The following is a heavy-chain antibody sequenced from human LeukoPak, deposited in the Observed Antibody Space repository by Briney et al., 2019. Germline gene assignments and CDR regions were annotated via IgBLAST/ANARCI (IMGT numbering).Heavy chain of an antibody. V-gene: IGHV4-39*01. Sequence: SETLSLTCTVSGGSISSSSYYWGWIRQPPGKGLEWNGIIYYSGSTYYNPSLKSRVTISVNTSKNQFSLKLISVTAADTAVYGCARSTDYDSSGYYYPTYYYFDYWGQGTLVTVSS. CDR1: GGSISSSSYY. CDR3: ARSTDYDSSGYYYPTYYYFDY. J-gene: IGHJ4*02. CDR2: IYYSGST. D-gene: IGHD3-22*01.